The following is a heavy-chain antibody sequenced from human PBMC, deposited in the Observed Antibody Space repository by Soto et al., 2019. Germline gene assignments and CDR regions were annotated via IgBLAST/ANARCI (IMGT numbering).Heavy chain of an antibody. CDR2: INTDGSAT. J-gene: IGHJ4*02. CDR1: GFTFSSNW. Sequence: EVQLVESGGGLVQPGGSLRLSCAASGFTFSSNWMHWVRRVPGRGLVWVARINTDGSATNYVDSVKGRFTVSRDNAKNTLYRQRNSLRAEDTAVYYCARDGAGFWGQGTLVTVSS. D-gene: IGHD3-10*01. CDR3: ARDGAGF. V-gene: IGHV3-74*01.